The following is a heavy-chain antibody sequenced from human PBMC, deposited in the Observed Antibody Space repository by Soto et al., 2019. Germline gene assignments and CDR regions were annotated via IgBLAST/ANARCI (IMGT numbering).Heavy chain of an antibody. Sequence: GESLKISCAASGFTVSSNYMSWVRQAPGKGLEWVSVIYSGGSTYYADSVKGRFTISRDNSKNTLYLQMNSLRAEDTAVYYCARGPRGYSSGWYGYADYWGQGTLVTVSS. D-gene: IGHD6-19*01. CDR2: IYSGGST. CDR3: ARGPRGYSSGWYGYADY. V-gene: IGHV3-53*01. CDR1: GFTVSSNY. J-gene: IGHJ4*02.